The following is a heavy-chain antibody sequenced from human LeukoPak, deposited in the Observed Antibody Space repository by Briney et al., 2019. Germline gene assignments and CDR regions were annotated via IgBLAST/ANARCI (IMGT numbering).Heavy chain of an antibody. J-gene: IGHJ5*02. V-gene: IGHV4-39*01. CDR2: LYHSGNS. D-gene: IGHD3-10*01. CDR1: GGSITTTYY. Sequence: SETLSLTCSVSGGSITTTYYWSWIRQPPGGGLEWIASLYHSGNSNYNPSLKSRVTMSVDTSKNQFSLQLTSMTAADTAIYYCTRHQTNFYGSGAPFDPWGQGTLVTASS. CDR3: TRHQTNFYGSGAPFDP.